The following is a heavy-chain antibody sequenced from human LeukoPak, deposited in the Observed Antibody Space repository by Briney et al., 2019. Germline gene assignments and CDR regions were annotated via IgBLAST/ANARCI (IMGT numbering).Heavy chain of an antibody. J-gene: IGHJ4*02. CDR2: MNTNSGNT. CDR1: GYTFTSYD. Sequence: ASVKVSCKASGYTFTSYDINWVRQATGQGLEWMGWMNTNSGNTGYAQKFQGRVTMTRNTSISTAYMELSSLRSEDTAVYYCARGVVDEEWLRLGVDYGGQGPLVTVSS. D-gene: IGHD5-12*01. CDR3: ARGVVDEEWLRLGVDY. V-gene: IGHV1-8*01.